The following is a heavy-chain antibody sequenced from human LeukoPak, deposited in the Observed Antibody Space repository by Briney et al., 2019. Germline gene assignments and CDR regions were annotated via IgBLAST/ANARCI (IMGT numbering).Heavy chain of an antibody. V-gene: IGHV4-39*01. Sequence: SETLSLTCTVSGGSISSSSYYWGWIRQPPGKGLEWIGSIYYSGSTYYNPSLKSRVTISVDRSKNQFSLKLSSVTAADTAVYYCARLYSSSPADFDYWGQGTLVTVSS. CDR3: ARLYSSSPADFDY. D-gene: IGHD6-6*01. CDR2: IYYSGST. CDR1: GGSISSSSYY. J-gene: IGHJ4*02.